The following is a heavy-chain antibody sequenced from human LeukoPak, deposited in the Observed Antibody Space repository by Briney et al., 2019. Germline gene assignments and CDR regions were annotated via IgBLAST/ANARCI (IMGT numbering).Heavy chain of an antibody. J-gene: IGHJ4*02. V-gene: IGHV1-24*01. D-gene: IGHD6-6*01. CDR2: FDPEDGET. CDR3: AKAHGGGSSKGNLYSDY. CDR1: GYTLTELS. Sequence: ASVKVSCKVSGYTLTELSMHWVRQAPGKGLEWMGDFDPEDGETIYAQKFQGRVTMTEDTSTDTAYMELSSLRSEDTAVYYCAKAHGGGSSKGNLYSDYWGQGTLVTVSS.